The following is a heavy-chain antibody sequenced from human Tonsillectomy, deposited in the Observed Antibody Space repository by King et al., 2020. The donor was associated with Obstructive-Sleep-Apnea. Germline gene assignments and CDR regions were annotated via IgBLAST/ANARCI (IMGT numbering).Heavy chain of an antibody. CDR2: IYYSGST. CDR1: GGSISSYY. D-gene: IGHD5-24*01. CDR3: ARGGRRDGYNVFDY. V-gene: IGHV4-59*01. J-gene: IGHJ4*02. Sequence: QLQESGPGLVKPSETLSLTCTVPGGSISSYYWSWIRQPPGKGLEWIGYIYYSGSTNYNPSLKSRVTISVDTSKNQFSLKLSSVTAADTAVYYCARGGRRDGYNVFDYWGQGTLVTVSS.